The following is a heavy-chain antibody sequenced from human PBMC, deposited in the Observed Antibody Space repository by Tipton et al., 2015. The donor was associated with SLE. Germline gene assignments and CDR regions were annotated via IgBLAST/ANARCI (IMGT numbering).Heavy chain of an antibody. CDR2: ISHDGSNK. J-gene: IGHJ6*03. V-gene: IGHV3-30*03. Sequence: SLRLSCAASGFTFSSYGMHWVRQAPGKGLEWVAVISHDGSNKYYADSVKGRFTISRDNSKNTLYLQMNSLKTEDTAVYYCTTELGIGYYYYYYMDVWGKGTTVTVSS. CDR3: TTELGIGYYYYYYMDV. D-gene: IGHD7-27*01. CDR1: GFTFSSYG.